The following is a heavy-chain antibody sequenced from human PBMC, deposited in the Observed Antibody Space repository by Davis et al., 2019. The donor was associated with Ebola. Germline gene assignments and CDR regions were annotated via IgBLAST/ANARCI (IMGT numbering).Heavy chain of an antibody. CDR1: GYTFTQYY. Sequence: ASVTVSCKASGYTFTQYYMHWVRQAPGQGLEWMGIINTSDDSTTYAQKFKGRVTMTRDTSTSTVYMDLSSLRFEDTAVYYCARGGTTSWYFISEFDYWGQGTLVTVSS. V-gene: IGHV1-46*01. CDR2: INTSDDST. J-gene: IGHJ4*02. D-gene: IGHD2-2*01. CDR3: ARGGTTSWYFISEFDY.